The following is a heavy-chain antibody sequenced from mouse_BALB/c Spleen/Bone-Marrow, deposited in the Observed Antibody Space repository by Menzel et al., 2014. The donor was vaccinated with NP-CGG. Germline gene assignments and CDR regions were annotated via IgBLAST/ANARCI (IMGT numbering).Heavy chain of an antibody. CDR1: GYTFTNNA. J-gene: IGHJ4*01. V-gene: IGHV1S137*01. CDR2: ISTYYGDT. CDR3: ARSGNVQNAMDY. Sequence: VHLQQSGAELVRPGVSVKISCKGSGYTFTNNAIHWVKQSRAKSLEWIGIISTYYGDTTYNQKFKGKATMTVDKSSSTAYLKLARLTSEDSAIYYCARSGNVQNAMDYWGQGASVTVSS.